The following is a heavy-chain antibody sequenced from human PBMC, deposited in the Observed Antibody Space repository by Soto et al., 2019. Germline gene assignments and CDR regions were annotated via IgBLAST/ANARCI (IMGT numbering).Heavy chain of an antibody. CDR1: GGTFSSYA. D-gene: IGHD2-15*01. Sequence: ASGGTFSSYAITWVRQAPGQGLEWMGGIIPIFGTANYAQKFQGRVTITADESTSTAYMELSSLRSEDTTVYYCARYWSTPGAFDIWTQWPMVTVS. J-gene: IGHJ3*02. CDR2: IIPIFGTA. V-gene: IGHV1-69*01. CDR3: ARYWSTPGAFDI.